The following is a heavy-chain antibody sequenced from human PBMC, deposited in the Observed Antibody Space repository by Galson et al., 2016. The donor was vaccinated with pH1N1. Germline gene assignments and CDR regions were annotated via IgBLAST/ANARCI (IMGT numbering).Heavy chain of an antibody. Sequence: SLRLSCAGSGFSFNDYAMHWVRQPPGKGLEWITGTSWSTGMKGYADSVKGRFTISRDNARNSLYLETNSLRPEDTALYYCAKDLGPFGSGSLAHWGQGILVTVSS. CDR3: AKDLGPFGSGSLAH. V-gene: IGHV3-9*01. CDR1: GFSFNDYA. J-gene: IGHJ5*02. D-gene: IGHD3-10*01. CDR2: TSWSTGMK.